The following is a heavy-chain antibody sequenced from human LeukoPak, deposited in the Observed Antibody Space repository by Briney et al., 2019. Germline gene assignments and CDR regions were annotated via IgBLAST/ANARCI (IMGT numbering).Heavy chain of an antibody. Sequence: ASVKVSCKASGYTFTSYDINWVRQATGQGLEWMGWLNPNSGNTGYAQKFQGRVTMTRNTFISTAYMELSSLRSEDTAVYYCARGPNYYDSSGYNAFDIWGQGTMVTVSS. CDR3: ARGPNYYDSSGYNAFDI. D-gene: IGHD3-22*01. V-gene: IGHV1-8*01. CDR1: GYTFTSYD. CDR2: LNPNSGNT. J-gene: IGHJ3*02.